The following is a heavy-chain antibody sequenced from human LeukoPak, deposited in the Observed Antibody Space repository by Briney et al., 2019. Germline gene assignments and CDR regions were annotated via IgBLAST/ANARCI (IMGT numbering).Heavy chain of an antibody. Sequence: ASVKVSCKASGYTFTSYDINWVRQATGQGLEWMGGLDPEGGGLIYAQNFQGRVIMTEDTSTDTAYMELSSLKSEDTGVYYCATVFQQRGYYYMDVWGKGTTVTVSS. J-gene: IGHJ6*03. CDR3: ATVFQQRGYYYMDV. D-gene: IGHD6-13*01. CDR1: GYTFTSYD. CDR2: LDPEGGGL. V-gene: IGHV1-24*01.